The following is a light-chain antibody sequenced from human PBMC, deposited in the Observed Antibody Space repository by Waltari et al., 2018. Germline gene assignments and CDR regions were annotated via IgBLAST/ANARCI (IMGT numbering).Light chain of an antibody. Sequence: QSALTQPASVSGSPGQSITISCTGSPSDVGGYNLVSWYPQFPNKAPQLIIYEGTRRPSGVSSRFSASKSGNTASLTISGLQAEDEALYFCSSYARSDNSVLFGGGTQLSVL. CDR1: PSDVGGYNL. J-gene: IGLJ2*01. CDR3: SSYARSDNSVL. V-gene: IGLV2-23*01. CDR2: EGT.